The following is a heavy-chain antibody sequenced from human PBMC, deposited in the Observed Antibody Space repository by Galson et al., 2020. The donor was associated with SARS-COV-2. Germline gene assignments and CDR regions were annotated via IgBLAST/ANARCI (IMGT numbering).Heavy chain of an antibody. CDR1: GYTFTSYG. Sequence: ASVKVSCKASGYTFTSYGISWVRHAPGQGLEWMGWISAYNGNTNYAQKLQGRVTMTTDTSTSTAYMELRSLRSDDTAVYYCARWFGVVIIPHYYYYMDVWGKGTTVTVSS. CDR3: ARWFGVVIIPHYYYYMDV. CDR2: ISAYNGNT. V-gene: IGHV1-18*01. D-gene: IGHD3-3*01. J-gene: IGHJ6*03.